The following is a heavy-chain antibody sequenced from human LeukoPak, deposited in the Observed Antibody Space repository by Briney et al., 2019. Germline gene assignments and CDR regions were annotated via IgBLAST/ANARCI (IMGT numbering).Heavy chain of an antibody. D-gene: IGHD5-12*01. CDR2: IKQDGSEK. Sequence: GGSLRLSCAASGFTFSSYWMSWVRQAPGKGLEWAANIKQDGSEKYYVDSVKGRFTIARDNAKNSLYLQMNSLRAEDTAVSSCARADYNGYDYYYYYYGMEVWGQGTTVTVSS. J-gene: IGHJ6*02. CDR1: GFTFSSYW. CDR3: ARADYNGYDYYYYYYGMEV. V-gene: IGHV3-7*05.